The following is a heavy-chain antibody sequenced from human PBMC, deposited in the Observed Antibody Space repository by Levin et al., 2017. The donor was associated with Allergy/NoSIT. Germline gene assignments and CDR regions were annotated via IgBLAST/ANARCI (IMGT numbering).Heavy chain of an antibody. V-gene: IGHV5-51*01. J-gene: IGHJ4*02. CDR1: GYSFTSYW. CDR3: ARPHYYDSSGYYYGSAVDY. D-gene: IGHD3-22*01. CDR2: IYPGDSDT. Sequence: KVSCKGSGYSFTSYWIGWVRQMPGKGLEWMGIIYPGDSDTRYSPSFQGQVTISADKSISTAYLQWSSLKASDTAMYYCARPHYYDSSGYYYGSAVDYWGQGTLVTVSS.